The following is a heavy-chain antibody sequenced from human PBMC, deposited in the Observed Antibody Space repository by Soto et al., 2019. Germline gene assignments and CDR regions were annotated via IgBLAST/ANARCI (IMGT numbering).Heavy chain of an antibody. CDR2: INADGTTT. D-gene: IGHD3-3*02. CDR3: STVATHSYNGVDL. V-gene: IGHV3-74*01. Sequence: EVHLVESGGGLVQPGGSLRLSCAASGFTFSTYWMHWVRQAPGKGLVWVSRINADGTTTTYADSVKGRFTISRDNAKNTLYLQMNSLRAEDTAVYFCSTVATHSYNGVDLWGQGTLVTISS. CDR1: GFTFSTYW. J-gene: IGHJ5*02.